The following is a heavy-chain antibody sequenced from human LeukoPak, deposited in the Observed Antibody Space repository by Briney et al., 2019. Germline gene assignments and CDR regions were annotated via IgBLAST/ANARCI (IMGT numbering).Heavy chain of an antibody. Sequence: SVTVSCKASGGTFSSYAISWVRQAPGQGLEWMGGIIPIFGTANYAQKFQGRVTITADESTSTAYMELSSLRSEDTAVYYCARGYHDSSGTYYYYGMDVWGQGTTVTVSS. CDR1: GGTFSSYA. J-gene: IGHJ6*02. V-gene: IGHV1-69*13. CDR2: IIPIFGTA. CDR3: ARGYHDSSGTYYYYGMDV. D-gene: IGHD3-22*01.